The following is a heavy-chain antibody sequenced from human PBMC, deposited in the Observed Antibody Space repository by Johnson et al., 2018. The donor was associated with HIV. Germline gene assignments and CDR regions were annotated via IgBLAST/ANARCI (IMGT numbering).Heavy chain of an antibody. CDR2: IKSKTDGGTT. D-gene: IGHD2-21*02. V-gene: IGHV3-15*01. Sequence: MQLVESGGVVVQPGGSLRLSCAASGFTFSSYGMHWVRQAPGKGLEWVGRIKSKTDGGTTDYAAPVKGRFTISRDDSKNTLYLQMNSLKTEDTAVYYCTTDIATHVVVVTAISGAFDFWGQGTMVTVSS. CDR3: TTDIATHVVVVTAISGAFDF. J-gene: IGHJ3*01. CDR1: GFTFSSYG.